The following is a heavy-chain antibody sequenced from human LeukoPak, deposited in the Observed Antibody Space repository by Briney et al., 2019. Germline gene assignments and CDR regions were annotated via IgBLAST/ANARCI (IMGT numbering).Heavy chain of an antibody. J-gene: IGHJ4*02. CDR2: IYYSGST. CDR1: GGSISSSSYY. CDR3: ARHEGYSYGYLAFDY. D-gene: IGHD5-18*01. V-gene: IGHV4-39*01. Sequence: SETLSLTCTVSGGSISSSSYYWGWIRQPPGKGLEWIGRIYYSGSTYYNPSLKSRVTISVDTSKNQFSLKLSSVTAADTAVYYCARHEGYSYGYLAFDYWGQGTLVTVSS.